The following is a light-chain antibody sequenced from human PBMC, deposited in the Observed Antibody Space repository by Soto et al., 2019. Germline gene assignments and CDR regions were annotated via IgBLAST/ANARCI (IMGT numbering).Light chain of an antibody. V-gene: IGLV2-8*01. CDR3: SSSGGSNNEVM. Sequence: QSALTQPPSASGSPGQSVTISCTGTSSDVGGYNYVSWYQQHPGKAPKLMIYEVSKRPSGVPDRFSGSKSGSTASLTVSGLQAEDEADYYCSSSGGSNNEVMFGGGTKLTVL. CDR1: SSDVGGYNY. CDR2: EVS. J-gene: IGLJ3*02.